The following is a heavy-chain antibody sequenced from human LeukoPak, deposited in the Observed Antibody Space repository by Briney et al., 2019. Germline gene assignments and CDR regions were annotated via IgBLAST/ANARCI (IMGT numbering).Heavy chain of an antibody. V-gene: IGHV3-21*04. Sequence: GGSLRLSCAASGFTFSSYSMNWVRQAPGKGLEWVSSISSSSSYIYYADSVKGRFTISRDNSKNTLYLQMNSLRADDTAVFYCARDLCSSASCSNWFDPWAREPWSPSPQ. CDR3: ARDLCSSASCSNWFDP. CDR2: ISSSSSYI. CDR1: GFTFSSYS. D-gene: IGHD2-2*01. J-gene: IGHJ5*02.